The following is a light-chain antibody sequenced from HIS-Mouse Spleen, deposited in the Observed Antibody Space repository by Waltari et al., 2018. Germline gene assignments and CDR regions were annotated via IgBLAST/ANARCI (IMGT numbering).Light chain of an antibody. CDR3: CSYAGSSTWV. CDR2: EGS. CDR1: SSDVGSYNL. J-gene: IGLJ3*02. V-gene: IGLV2-23*01. Sequence: QSALTQPASVSGSPGQSITISCTGTSSDVGSYNLVSWYQQHPGKAPNLMLYEGSKRPSGVSNRFYGSKSGNTASLTISGLQAEDEADYYCCSYAGSSTWVFGGGTKLTVL.